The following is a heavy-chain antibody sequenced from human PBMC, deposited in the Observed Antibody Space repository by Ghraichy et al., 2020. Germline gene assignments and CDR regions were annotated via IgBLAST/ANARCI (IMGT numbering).Heavy chain of an antibody. J-gene: IGHJ3*02. CDR3: ATQQFDGGAFDI. CDR2: IYYSGST. CDR1: GGSISSYY. Sequence: ETLSLTCTVSGGSISSYYWSWIRQPPGKGLEWIGYIYYSGSTNYNPSLKSRVTISVDTSKNQFSLKLSSVTAADTAVYYCATQQFDGGAFDIWGQGTMVTVSS. V-gene: IGHV4-59*08. D-gene: IGHD5-24*01.